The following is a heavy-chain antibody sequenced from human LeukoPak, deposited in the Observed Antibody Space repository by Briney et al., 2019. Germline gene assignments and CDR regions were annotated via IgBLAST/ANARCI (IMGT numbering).Heavy chain of an antibody. V-gene: IGHV3-30-3*01. J-gene: IGHJ3*02. Sequence: GRSLRLSCAASGFTFSSYAMHWVRQAPGKGLEWVAVISYDGSNKYYADSVKGRFTISRDNSKNTLYLQMNSLRAEDTAVYYCARGLIAARLNDAFDIWGQGTMVTVSS. CDR1: GFTFSSYA. D-gene: IGHD6-6*01. CDR2: ISYDGSNK. CDR3: ARGLIAARLNDAFDI.